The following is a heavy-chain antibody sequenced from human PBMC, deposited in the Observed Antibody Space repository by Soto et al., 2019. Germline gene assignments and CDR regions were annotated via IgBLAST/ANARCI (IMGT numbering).Heavy chain of an antibody. D-gene: IGHD3-10*01. Sequence: ASVNVSCESSGYTFTDYYIHWVRQSPGQGLEWMGWINPYSGGTDYAQSFQGRVTMTRDTSISTAYMELSRLRFDDTAVYYCARVIRGAYYNSPLDTWGQGTVVTVSS. CDR1: GYTFTDYY. V-gene: IGHV1-2*02. CDR2: INPYSGGT. J-gene: IGHJ5*02. CDR3: ARVIRGAYYNSPLDT.